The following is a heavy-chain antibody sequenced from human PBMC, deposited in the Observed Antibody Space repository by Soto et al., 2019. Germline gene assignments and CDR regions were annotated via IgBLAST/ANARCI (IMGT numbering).Heavy chain of an antibody. Sequence: PSQPLSLSCTVSGGSISSGGYCWSWFRQHPGKGLEWIGYIYYSRSTYYNPSLHSRVTISVDTSKNQFSLNLGSVTAVDTAVYYCARSPLYYYDSSGYYFWGQGTLVTVSS. CDR1: GGSISSGGYC. D-gene: IGHD3-22*01. CDR2: IYYSRST. J-gene: IGHJ4*02. V-gene: IGHV4-31*03. CDR3: ARSPLYYYDSSGYYF.